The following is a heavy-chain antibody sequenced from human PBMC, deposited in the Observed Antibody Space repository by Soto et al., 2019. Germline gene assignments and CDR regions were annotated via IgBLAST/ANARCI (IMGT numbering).Heavy chain of an antibody. Sequence: ASVKVSCKASGYSSTNNDVSWVLQATGQGLEWMGWTNPGSGDTGYAQKFQGRVTMTRDISIATAYMELSSLRSDDTAIYYCARMETFGSLNWFDPWGQGTLVTVSS. CDR1: GYSSTNND. V-gene: IGHV1-8*01. CDR2: TNPGSGDT. D-gene: IGHD3-16*01. CDR3: ARMETFGSLNWFDP. J-gene: IGHJ5*02.